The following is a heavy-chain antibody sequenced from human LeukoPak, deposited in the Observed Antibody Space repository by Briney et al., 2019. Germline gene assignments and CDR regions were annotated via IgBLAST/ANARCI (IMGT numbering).Heavy chain of an antibody. J-gene: IGHJ4*02. CDR3: ARDLGYCSGGGCYPPDY. D-gene: IGHD2-15*01. Sequence: PGGSLRLSCAASGFTFSSYSMNWVRQAPGKGLEWVSSISSSSSYIYYADSVKGRFTISRDNAKNSLYLQMNSLRAEDTAVYYCARDLGYCSGGGCYPPDYWGQGTLVTVSS. CDR1: GFTFSSYS. V-gene: IGHV3-21*01. CDR2: ISSSSSYI.